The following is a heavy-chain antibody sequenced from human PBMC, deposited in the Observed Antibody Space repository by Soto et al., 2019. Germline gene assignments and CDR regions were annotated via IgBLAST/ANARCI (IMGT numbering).Heavy chain of an antibody. D-gene: IGHD3-3*01. Sequence: GESLKISCKGSGYSFTSYWIGWVRQMPGKGLEWMGIIYPGDSDTRYSPSFQGQVTISADKSISTAYLQWSSLKASDTAMYYCGAGKSIFGVATIVGVLYWGQGTLVTVSS. CDR2: IYPGDSDT. J-gene: IGHJ4*02. CDR3: GAGKSIFGVATIVGVLY. V-gene: IGHV5-51*01. CDR1: GYSFTSYW.